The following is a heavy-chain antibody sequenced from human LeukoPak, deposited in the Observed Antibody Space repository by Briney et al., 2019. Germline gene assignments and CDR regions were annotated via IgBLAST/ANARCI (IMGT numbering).Heavy chain of an antibody. V-gene: IGHV3-21*01. J-gene: IGHJ6*02. CDR2: IISSSSYI. Sequence: PGGSLRLSWAASGFTLSSYSMSWVRQAPGEGLEWVSSIISSSSYIYYADSVTGRFTISRDNANISTYLQMNSMIAEDNAVYYCATNTMYYFDSSGFAPSYYYYGMDVGGQGTTATASS. CDR3: ATNTMYYFDSSGFAPSYYYYGMDV. D-gene: IGHD3-22*01. CDR1: GFTLSSYS.